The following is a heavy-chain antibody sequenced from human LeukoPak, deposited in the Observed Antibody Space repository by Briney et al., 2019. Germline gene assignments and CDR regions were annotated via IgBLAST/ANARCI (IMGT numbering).Heavy chain of an antibody. D-gene: IGHD1-26*01. J-gene: IGHJ4*02. V-gene: IGHV3-15*01. Sequence: GGSLRLSCAASGFTLSNAWMSWVRQAPEKGLEWVGRIKSNTDRGTTDYAAPVKGRFTISRDDSKNTLHLQMNSLKTEDTALYYCTTDLSGSYNDYWGQGTLVTVSS. CDR1: GFTLSNAW. CDR3: TTDLSGSYNDY. CDR2: IKSNTDRGTT.